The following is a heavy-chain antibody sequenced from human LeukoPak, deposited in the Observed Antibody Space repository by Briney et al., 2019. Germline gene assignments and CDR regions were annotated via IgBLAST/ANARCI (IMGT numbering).Heavy chain of an antibody. D-gene: IGHD3-16*01. J-gene: IGHJ4*02. CDR3: AKSEVLMTPPGSPFDY. V-gene: IGHV3-30*02. CDR1: GFTFSSYG. CDR2: IRYDGSNK. Sequence: GGSLRLSCAASGFTFSSYGMHWVRQAPGKGLEWVAFIRYDGSNKYYADSVKGRFTISRDNSKNTLYLQMNSLRAEDTAVYYCAKSEVLMTPPGSPFDYWGQGTLVTVSS.